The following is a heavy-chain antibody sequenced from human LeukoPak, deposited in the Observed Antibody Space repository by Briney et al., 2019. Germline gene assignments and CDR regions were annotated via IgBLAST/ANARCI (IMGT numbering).Heavy chain of an antibody. CDR2: ISSRSSYI. J-gene: IGHJ4*02. D-gene: IGHD6-19*01. V-gene: IGHV3-21*01. CDR3: ARGKEPVAGSLSHFDY. Sequence: GGSLRLSCAAPGFTFSSYSMNWVRQAPGKGLEWVSSISSRSSYIDYADSLKGRFTISRDNAKNSLYLQMNSLRAEDTAVYYCARGKEPVAGSLSHFDYWGQGTLVTVSS. CDR1: GFTFSSYS.